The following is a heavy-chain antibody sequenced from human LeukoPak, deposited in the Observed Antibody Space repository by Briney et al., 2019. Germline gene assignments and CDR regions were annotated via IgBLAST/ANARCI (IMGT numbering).Heavy chain of an antibody. D-gene: IGHD6-19*01. CDR2: ISYDGSNK. Sequence: SGGSLRLSCAASGFTFSSYAMHWVRQAPGKGLEWVAVISYDGSNKYYADSVKGRFTISRDNSKNTLYLQMNSLRAEDTAVYYCARVLPGSSGWHFDYWGQGTLVTVSS. J-gene: IGHJ4*02. V-gene: IGHV3-30-3*01. CDR3: ARVLPGSSGWHFDY. CDR1: GFTFSSYA.